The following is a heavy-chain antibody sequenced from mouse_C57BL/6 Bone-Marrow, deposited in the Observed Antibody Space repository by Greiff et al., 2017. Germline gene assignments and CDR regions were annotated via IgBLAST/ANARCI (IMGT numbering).Heavy chain of an antibody. CDR1: GYAFSSSW. J-gene: IGHJ4*01. CDR3: ARSDGYYFYYAMDY. CDR2: IYPGDGDT. Sequence: QVQLQQSGPELVKPGASVKISCKASGYAFSSSWMNWVKQRPGKGLEWIGRIYPGDGDTNYNGKFKGKATLTADKSSSTAYMQLSSLTSEDSAVYFCARSDGYYFYYAMDYWGQGTSVTVSS. D-gene: IGHD2-3*01. V-gene: IGHV1-82*01.